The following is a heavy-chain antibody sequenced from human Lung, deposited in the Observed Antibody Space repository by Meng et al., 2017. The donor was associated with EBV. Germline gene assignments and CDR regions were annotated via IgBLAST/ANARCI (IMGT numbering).Heavy chain of an antibody. Sequence: GPRQESGPGLVKPSDTLALTCAVSGYSISSTNWWGWIRQPPGKGLEWIGYIYYSGSTSYNPSLKSRVTMSVDTSKNQFSLNLNSVTAVDTAVYYCARNVPGTSAYYDWGQGTLVTVSS. CDR2: IYYSGST. D-gene: IGHD3-22*01. V-gene: IGHV4-28*01. J-gene: IGHJ4*02. CDR1: GYSISSTNW. CDR3: ARNVPGTSAYYD.